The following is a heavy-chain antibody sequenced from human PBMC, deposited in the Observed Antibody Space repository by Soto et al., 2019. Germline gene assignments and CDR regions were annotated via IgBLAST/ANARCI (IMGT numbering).Heavy chain of an antibody. CDR1: GYTFTNYF. CDR3: ARKYYYDSSGYDY. V-gene: IGHV1-46*01. Sequence: GASVKVSCKASGYTFTNYFMHWVRQAPGQGLEWMGVINPSGGSTSYAQKFQGRVTMASDTSTSAVYMELSSLRSEDTVVYFCARKYYYDSSGYDYWGQGTLVTVSS. J-gene: IGHJ4*02. CDR2: INPSGGST. D-gene: IGHD3-22*01.